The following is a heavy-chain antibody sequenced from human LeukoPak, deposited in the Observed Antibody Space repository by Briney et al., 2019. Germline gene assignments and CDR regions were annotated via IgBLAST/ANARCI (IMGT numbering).Heavy chain of an antibody. D-gene: IGHD4-23*01. CDR1: GYTLTELS. CDR3: ATDGGNSDGDGDY. CDR2: FGPEDGET. Sequence: ASVKVSCKVSGYTLTELSMHWVRQAPGKGLEWMGGFGPEDGETIYAQKFQGRVTMTEDTSTDTAYMELSSLRSEDTAVYYCATDGGNSDGDGDYWGQGTLVTVSS. V-gene: IGHV1-24*01. J-gene: IGHJ4*02.